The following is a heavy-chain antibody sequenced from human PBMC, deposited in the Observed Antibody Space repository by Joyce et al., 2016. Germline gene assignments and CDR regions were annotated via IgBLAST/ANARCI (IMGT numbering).Heavy chain of an antibody. J-gene: IGHJ4*02. Sequence: QVHLVQSGAEVKKPGASVKVSCKATGYTFTVYAVHWVRQAPGQRIEWMGWINEANGNTKNAHNFQGRITITRDTSASMKYIELSGLRSEDTAVYYCERDFRWKVGYLDYWGQGTLVTVTS. CDR1: GYTFTVYA. CDR3: ERDFRWKVGYLDY. D-gene: IGHD1-26*01. V-gene: IGHV1-3*01. CDR2: INEANGNT.